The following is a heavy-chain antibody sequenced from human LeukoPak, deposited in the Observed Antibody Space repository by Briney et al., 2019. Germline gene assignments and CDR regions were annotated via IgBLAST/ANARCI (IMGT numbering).Heavy chain of an antibody. Sequence: ASVNVSCKVSGYTLTELSMHWVRQAPGKGLEWMGGFDPEDGETIYAQKFQDRVTMTEDTSTDTAYMELSSLRSEDTAVYYCATGGLRYYDSSGYYPFDYWGQGTLVTVSS. CDR2: FDPEDGET. CDR3: ATGGLRYYDSSGYYPFDY. J-gene: IGHJ4*02. V-gene: IGHV1-24*01. D-gene: IGHD3-22*01. CDR1: GYTLTELS.